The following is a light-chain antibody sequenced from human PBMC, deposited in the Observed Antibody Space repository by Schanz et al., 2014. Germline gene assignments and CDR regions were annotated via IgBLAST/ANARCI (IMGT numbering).Light chain of an antibody. Sequence: QSALTQPASVSGSPGQSITISCTGTSSDVGSYNLVSWYQQHPGKAPKLMIYEGTKRPSGVSNRFSASKSGNTASLTVSGLQAEDEADYYCSSYVGSNNWVFGGGTKLTVL. V-gene: IGLV2-14*02. J-gene: IGLJ3*02. CDR3: SSYVGSNNWV. CDR1: SSDVGSYNL. CDR2: EGT.